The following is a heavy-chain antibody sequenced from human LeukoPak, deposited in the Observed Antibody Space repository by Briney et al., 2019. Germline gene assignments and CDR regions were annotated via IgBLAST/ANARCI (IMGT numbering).Heavy chain of an antibody. CDR2: IYSGGST. Sequence: PGGSLRLSCAASGFTVSSNYMSWVRQAPGKRLEWVSVIYSGGSTYYADSVKGRFTISRDNSKNTLYLQMNSLRAEDTAVYYCARGSGRVGSGWNFDYWGQGTLVTVSS. J-gene: IGHJ4*02. CDR1: GFTVSSNY. D-gene: IGHD6-19*01. V-gene: IGHV3-53*01. CDR3: ARGSGRVGSGWNFDY.